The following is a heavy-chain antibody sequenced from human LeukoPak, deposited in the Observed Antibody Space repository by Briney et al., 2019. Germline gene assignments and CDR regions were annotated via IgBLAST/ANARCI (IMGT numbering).Heavy chain of an antibody. J-gene: IGHJ3*02. CDR2: IYTSGST. Sequence: PSQTLSLTCTVSGGSISSGSYYWSWIRQPAGKGLEWIGRIYTSGSTNYNPSLKSRVTISVDTSKNQFSLKLSSVTAADTAVYYCARVTRWLQTGGKPGKDAFDIWGQGTMVTVSS. D-gene: IGHD5-24*01. CDR3: ARVTRWLQTGGKPGKDAFDI. CDR1: GGSISSGSYY. V-gene: IGHV4-61*02.